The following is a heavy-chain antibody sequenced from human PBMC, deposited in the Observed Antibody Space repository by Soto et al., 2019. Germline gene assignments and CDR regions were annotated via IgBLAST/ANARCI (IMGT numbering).Heavy chain of an antibody. V-gene: IGHV5-51*01. D-gene: IGHD3-22*01. CDR3: ARRARDYDSSGYYYDAFDI. CDR2: IYPGESDT. Sequence: GESLKISCKGSGYSFTSYWIGWVRQMPGKGLEWMGIIYPGESDTRYSPSFQGQVTISADKSISTAYMQWSSLKASDTAMYYCARRARDYDSSGYYYDAFDIWGQGTMVTVS. CDR1: GYSFTSYW. J-gene: IGHJ3*02.